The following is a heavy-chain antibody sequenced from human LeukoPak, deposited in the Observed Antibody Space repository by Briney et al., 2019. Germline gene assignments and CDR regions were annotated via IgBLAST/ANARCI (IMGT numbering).Heavy chain of an antibody. CDR2: IYYSGST. J-gene: IGHJ5*02. CDR1: GGSISSYY. CDR3: ARGSHLHYYDSSGYPHWFDP. V-gene: IGHV4-59*01. Sequence: SETLSLTCTVSGGSISSYYWSWIRQPPGKGLEWIGYIYYSGSTNYNPSLKSRVTISVDTSKNQFSLKLSSVTAADTAVYYCARGSHLHYYDSSGYPHWFDPWGQGTLVTVSS. D-gene: IGHD3-22*01.